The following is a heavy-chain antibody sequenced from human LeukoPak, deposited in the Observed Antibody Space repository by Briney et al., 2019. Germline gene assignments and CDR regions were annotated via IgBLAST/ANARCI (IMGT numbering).Heavy chain of an antibody. D-gene: IGHD5-18*01. CDR3: ARFARPDTAMDPLYYYYYGMDV. Sequence: ASVNVSCKASGYTFTSYGISWVRQAPGQGLEWMGWISAYNGNTNYAQKLQGRVTMTTDTSTSTAYMELRSLRSDDTAVYYCARFARPDTAMDPLYYYYYGMDVWGQGTTVTVSS. J-gene: IGHJ6*02. CDR1: GYTFTSYG. V-gene: IGHV1-18*01. CDR2: ISAYNGNT.